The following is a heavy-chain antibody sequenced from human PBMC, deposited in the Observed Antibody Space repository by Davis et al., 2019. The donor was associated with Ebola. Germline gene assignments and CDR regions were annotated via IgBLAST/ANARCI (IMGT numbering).Heavy chain of an antibody. V-gene: IGHV3-23*01. D-gene: IGHD3-10*01. Sequence: GGSLRLSCTASGFPFSTYAMSWVRQAPGKGLEWVSGISSSGDSTYYADSVKGRFTISRDNSKNTLYLQMNNLRAEDTAVYYCTSRYGSGTFFTYWSQGTLVTVSS. CDR3: TSRYGSGTFFTY. CDR2: ISSSGDST. CDR1: GFPFSTYA. J-gene: IGHJ4*02.